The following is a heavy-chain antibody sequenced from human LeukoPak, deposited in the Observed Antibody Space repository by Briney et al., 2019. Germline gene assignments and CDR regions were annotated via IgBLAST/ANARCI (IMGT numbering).Heavy chain of an antibody. V-gene: IGHV3-21*01. D-gene: IGHD6-13*01. CDR2: ITSRSSSI. Sequence: GGSLRLSCAASGFTFNTYIMTWVRQAPGNGLEWVSSITSRSSSIYYADSVKGRFTISRDNAKNSLYLHMNSLRAEDTAVYYCARGESAAGDASEFAYWGQGILVTVSS. J-gene: IGHJ4*02. CDR3: ARGESAAGDASEFAY. CDR1: GFTFNTYI.